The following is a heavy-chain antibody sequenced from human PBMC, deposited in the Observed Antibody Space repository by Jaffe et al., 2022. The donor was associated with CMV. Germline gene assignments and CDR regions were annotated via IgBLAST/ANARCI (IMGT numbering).Heavy chain of an antibody. CDR3: AKAEGDSIDSSDTLFDL. CDR2: ISWDGGST. V-gene: IGHV3-43*01. J-gene: IGHJ2*01. Sequence: EVQLVESGGVVVQPGGSLRLSCAASGFTFDDYTMHWVRQAPGKGLEWVSLISWDGGSTYYADSVKGRFTISRDNSKNSLYLQMNSLRTEDTALYYCAKAEGDSIDSSDTLFDLWGRGTLVTVSS. D-gene: IGHD6-19*01. CDR1: GFTFDDYT.